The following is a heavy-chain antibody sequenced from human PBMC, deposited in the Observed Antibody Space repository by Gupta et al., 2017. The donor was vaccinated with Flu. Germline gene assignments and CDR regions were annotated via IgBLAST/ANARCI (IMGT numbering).Heavy chain of an antibody. Sequence: QVQLQQWGAGLLKPSETLSLTCAVYGGSFSGYYWSWIRQPPGKGLEWIGEINHSGSTNYNPSLKSRVTISVDTSKNQFSLKLSSVTAADTAVYYCARGSIAARPGGYYYYYYGMDVWGQGTTVTVSS. CDR1: GGSFSGYY. V-gene: IGHV4-34*01. J-gene: IGHJ6*02. CDR2: INHSGST. D-gene: IGHD6-6*01. CDR3: ARGSIAARPGGYYYYYYGMDV.